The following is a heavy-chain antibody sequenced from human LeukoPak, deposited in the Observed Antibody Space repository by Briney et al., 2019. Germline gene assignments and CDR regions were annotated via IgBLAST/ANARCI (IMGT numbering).Heavy chain of an antibody. V-gene: IGHV3-7*01. CDR2: IKQDGREQ. D-gene: IGHD4-17*01. CDR1: GFTFSIYW. J-gene: IGHJ5*02. Sequence: GGSLRLSCAASGFTFSIYWMIWVRQAPGKGLEWVANIKQDGREQYYLDSVKGRFTISRDNAKNSLYLQMNSLRAEDTAVYYCARSPEPFDYGPYNWFDPWGQGTRVTVSS. CDR3: ARSPEPFDYGPYNWFDP.